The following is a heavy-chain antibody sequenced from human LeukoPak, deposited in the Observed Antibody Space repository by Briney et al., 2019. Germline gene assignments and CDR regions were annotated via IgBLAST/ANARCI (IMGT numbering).Heavy chain of an antibody. V-gene: IGHV3-11*01. D-gene: IGHD5-18*01. J-gene: IGHJ4*02. Sequence: PGGSLRLSCAASGFTFSDYYTSWIRQAPGKGLEWVSYISSSGSTIYYADSVKGRFTISRDNAKNSLYLQMNSLRSDDTALYYCARGSSYGFSMGYWGQGTLVTVSS. CDR3: ARGSSYGFSMGY. CDR2: ISSSGSTI. CDR1: GFTFSDYY.